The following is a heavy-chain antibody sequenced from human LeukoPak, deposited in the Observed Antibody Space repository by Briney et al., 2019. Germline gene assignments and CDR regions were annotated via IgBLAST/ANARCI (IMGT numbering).Heavy chain of an antibody. CDR2: MNPNSGNT. J-gene: IGHJ6*02. CDR3: ARGPKTYSSGWSPSGYYYGMDV. D-gene: IGHD6-19*01. Sequence: APVKVSCKASGYTFTSYDINWVRQATGQGLEWMGWMNPNSGNTGYAQKFQGRVTMTRNTSISTAYMELSSLRSEDTAVYYCARGPKTYSSGWSPSGYYYGMDVWGQGTTVTVSS. CDR1: GYTFTSYD. V-gene: IGHV1-8*01.